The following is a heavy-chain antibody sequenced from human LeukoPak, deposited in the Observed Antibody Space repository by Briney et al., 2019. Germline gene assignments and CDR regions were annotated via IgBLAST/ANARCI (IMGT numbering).Heavy chain of an antibody. CDR3: ARSERWLQPLTFDY. CDR1: GGSFSGYY. CDR2: INHSGST. D-gene: IGHD5-24*01. J-gene: IGHJ4*02. Sequence: PSETLSLTCAVYGGSFSGYYWSWIRQPPGKGLEWIGEINHSGSTNYNPSLKSRVTISVDTSTNQFSLKLSSVTAADTAVYYCARSERWLQPLTFDYWGQGTLVTVSS. V-gene: IGHV4-34*01.